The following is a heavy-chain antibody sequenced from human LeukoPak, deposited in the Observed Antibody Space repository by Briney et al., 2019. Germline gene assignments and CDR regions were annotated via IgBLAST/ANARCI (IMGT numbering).Heavy chain of an antibody. D-gene: IGHD5-18*01. Sequence: GASVKVSCKASGYTFTSYGISWVRQAPGQGLEWMGWISAYNGNTNYAQKLQGRVTMTTDTSTSTAYMELRSLRSDDTAVYYCARNGGVDTAMGPFDYWGQGTLVTVSS. CDR1: GYTFTSYG. J-gene: IGHJ4*02. CDR3: ARNGGVDTAMGPFDY. V-gene: IGHV1-18*01. CDR2: ISAYNGNT.